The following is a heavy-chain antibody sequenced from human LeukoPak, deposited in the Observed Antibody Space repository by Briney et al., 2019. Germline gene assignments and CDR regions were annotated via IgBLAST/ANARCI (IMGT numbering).Heavy chain of an antibody. V-gene: IGHV1-2*02. J-gene: IGHJ4*02. CDR2: INPNGGGT. CDR3: ATARDRNSVYSSLDY. CDR1: GYTFNGYY. D-gene: IGHD5/OR15-5a*01. Sequence: GASVKVSCKASGYTFNGYYMHWVRQAPGQGLEWMGWINPNGGGTNYAQKFQGRVTMTRDTSISTAYMELSSLRSDDTAVYYCATARDRNSVYSSLDYWGQGTLVTVSS.